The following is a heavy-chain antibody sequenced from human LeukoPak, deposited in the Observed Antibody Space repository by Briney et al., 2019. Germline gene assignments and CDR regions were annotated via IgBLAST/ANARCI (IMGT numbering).Heavy chain of an antibody. J-gene: IGHJ4*02. V-gene: IGHV3-30*04. Sequence: GGSLRLSCAASGFTFSSYAMHWVRQAPGKGLEWVAVISYDGSDKYYADSVKGRFTISRDNSKNKLYLQMNSLRGEDTAVYYCAREGGSGSFFGYWGQGTLVTVSS. CDR1: GFTFSSYA. CDR3: AREGGSGSFFGY. CDR2: ISYDGSDK. D-gene: IGHD3-10*01.